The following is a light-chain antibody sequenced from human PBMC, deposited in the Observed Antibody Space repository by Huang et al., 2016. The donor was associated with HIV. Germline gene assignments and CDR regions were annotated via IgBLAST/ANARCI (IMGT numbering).Light chain of an antibody. V-gene: IGKV3-15*01. Sequence: EIVMTQSPVTLSVSPGERATLSCRASQSVSSNLAWYQQKPVQAPRLRIYGASTRATGIPARFSGSVSGTEFTLTISSLQSEDFAVYYCQQYNNWPPWTFGQGTKVEIK. J-gene: IGKJ1*01. CDR2: GAS. CDR3: QQYNNWPPWT. CDR1: QSVSSN.